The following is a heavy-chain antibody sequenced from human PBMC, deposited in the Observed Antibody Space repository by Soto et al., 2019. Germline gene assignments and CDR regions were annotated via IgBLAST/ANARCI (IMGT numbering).Heavy chain of an antibody. J-gene: IGHJ4*02. CDR1: GGSFSGYY. V-gene: IGHV4-34*01. CDR2: INHSGST. CDR3: ARDYGGNSDY. D-gene: IGHD4-17*01. Sequence: SETLSLTCAVYGGSFSGYYWSWIRQPPGKGLEWIGEINHSGSTNYNPSLKSRVTISVDTSKNQFSLKLSSVTAADTAVYYCARDYGGNSDYWGQGTLVTVSS.